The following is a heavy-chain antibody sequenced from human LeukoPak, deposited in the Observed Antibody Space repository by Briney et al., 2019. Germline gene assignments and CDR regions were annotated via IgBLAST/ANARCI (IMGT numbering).Heavy chain of an antibody. CDR2: MNPGSGNT. Sequence: ASVKVSCKASGYTFSSYDINWVRQATGQGLEWMGWMNPGSGNTGYAQKFQGRVTMTRSASISTAYMESSGLTSEDTAVYFCVRCAVGCYYNFGIDVWGQGTTVTVS. D-gene: IGHD3-3*01. CDR3: VRCAVGCYYNFGIDV. CDR1: GYTFSSYD. J-gene: IGHJ6*02. V-gene: IGHV1-8*02.